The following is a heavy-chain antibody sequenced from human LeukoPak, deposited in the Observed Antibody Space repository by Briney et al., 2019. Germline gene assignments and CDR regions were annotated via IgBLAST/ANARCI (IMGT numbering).Heavy chain of an antibody. CDR3: AKEDCSGGRCYSLHY. J-gene: IGHJ4*02. D-gene: IGHD2-15*01. CDR2: INWNGGST. Sequence: PGGSLRLSCAASRFTFDDYGMTWVRQTPGKGLEWVSTINWNGGSTAYADSVKGRFTISRDNAKNSLYLQMNSLRAEDAAVYYCAKEDCSGGRCYSLHYWGQGTLVTVSS. V-gene: IGHV3-20*04. CDR1: RFTFDDYG.